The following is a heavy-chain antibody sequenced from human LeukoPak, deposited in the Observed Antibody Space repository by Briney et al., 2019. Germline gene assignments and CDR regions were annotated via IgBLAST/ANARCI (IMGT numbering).Heavy chain of an antibody. V-gene: IGHV3-21*01. CDR3: ASSRSSSGWYYGMDV. Sequence: GGSLRLSCAASGFTFSSYSMNWVRQAPGKGLGWVSSISSSSYIYYADSVKGRFTISRDNAKNSLYLHMNSLRAEDTAVYYCASSRSSSGWYYGMDVWGKGTTVTVPS. CDR2: ISSSSYI. J-gene: IGHJ6*04. CDR1: GFTFSSYS. D-gene: IGHD6-19*01.